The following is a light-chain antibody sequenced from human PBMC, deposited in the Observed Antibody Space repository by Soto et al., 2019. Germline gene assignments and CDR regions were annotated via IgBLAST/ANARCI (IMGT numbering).Light chain of an antibody. Sequence: EIVLTQSPGTLSLSPGERATLSCRASQSVSSSYLAWYQQKPGQAPSLLIYGASNRATGVPDRFSGSGSGTDFTLTINRLEPEDFALYYCQQYDSSPPGFGGGTKVEIK. CDR2: GAS. J-gene: IGKJ4*01. CDR1: QSVSSSY. V-gene: IGKV3-20*01. CDR3: QQYDSSPPG.